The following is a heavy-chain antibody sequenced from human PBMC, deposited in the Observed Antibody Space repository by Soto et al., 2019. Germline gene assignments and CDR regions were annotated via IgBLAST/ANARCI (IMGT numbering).Heavy chain of an antibody. Sequence: QVQLQESGPGLVKPSQTLSLTCTVSGGSITSGGYCWTWIRQHPVKGLEWMGHIYYSGSTSYNPYIKNGVNLAVDTSKNQFTLKRTSVTDADTAVYYCARDGDYFGSGSPPLLSRWGQGTLVTVSS. V-gene: IGHV4-31*03. CDR1: GGSITSGGYC. D-gene: IGHD3-10*01. J-gene: IGHJ4*02. CDR3: ARDGDYFGSGSPPLLSR. CDR2: IYYSGST.